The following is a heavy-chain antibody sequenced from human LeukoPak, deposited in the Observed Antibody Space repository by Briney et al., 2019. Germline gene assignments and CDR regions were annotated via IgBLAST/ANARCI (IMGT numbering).Heavy chain of an antibody. D-gene: IGHD1-1*01. Sequence: GASVKVSCKASGYTFTGYYMHWVRQAPGQGLEWMGWINPNSGGTNYAQKFQGRVTMTRDTSISTAYMELSRLRSDDTAVYYCARDHIEQLELGGDYWGQGTLVTVSS. CDR3: ARDHIEQLELGGDY. CDR1: GYTFTGYY. CDR2: INPNSGGT. V-gene: IGHV1-2*02. J-gene: IGHJ4*02.